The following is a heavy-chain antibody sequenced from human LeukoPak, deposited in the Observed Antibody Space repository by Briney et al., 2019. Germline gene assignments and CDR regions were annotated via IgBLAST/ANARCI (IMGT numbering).Heavy chain of an antibody. V-gene: IGHV1-69*06. D-gene: IGHD1-26*01. CDR2: IIPIFGTA. CDR1: GGTFSSYA. CDR3: ARRMGAMISQTYYFDY. Sequence: EASVKVSCKASGGTFSSYAISWVRQAPGQGLEWVGGIIPIFGTANYAQKFQGRVTITADKSTSTAYMELSSLRSEDTAVYYCARRMGAMISQTYYFDYWGQGTLVTVSS. J-gene: IGHJ4*02.